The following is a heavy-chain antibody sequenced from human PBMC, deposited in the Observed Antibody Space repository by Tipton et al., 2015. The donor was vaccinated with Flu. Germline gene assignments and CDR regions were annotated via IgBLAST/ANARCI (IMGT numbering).Heavy chain of an antibody. V-gene: IGHV3-30-3*01. J-gene: IGHJ3*02. Sequence: SLRLSCAASGFTFSSYAMHWVRQAPGKGLEWVAVISYDGSNKYYADSVKGRFTISRDNSKNTLYLQMNSLRAEDTAVYYCAGGYYYDSSGRGAFDIWGQGTMVPVSS. CDR3: AGGYYYDSSGRGAFDI. CDR2: ISYDGSNK. D-gene: IGHD3-22*01. CDR1: GFTFSSYA.